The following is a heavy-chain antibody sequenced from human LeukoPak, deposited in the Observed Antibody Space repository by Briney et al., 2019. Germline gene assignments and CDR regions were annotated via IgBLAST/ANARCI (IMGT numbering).Heavy chain of an antibody. V-gene: IGHV3-23*01. Sequence: GGSLRLSCAASGFTFNSYAMSWVRQAPGKGLEWVSTISGRGVSTYYADSVKGRFTISRDNSRNTLYLQMNSLRAEDTAVYSCAKDLPGFFDYWGRGTLVTVFS. CDR2: ISGRGVST. J-gene: IGHJ4*02. CDR3: AKDLPGFFDY. CDR1: GFTFNSYA.